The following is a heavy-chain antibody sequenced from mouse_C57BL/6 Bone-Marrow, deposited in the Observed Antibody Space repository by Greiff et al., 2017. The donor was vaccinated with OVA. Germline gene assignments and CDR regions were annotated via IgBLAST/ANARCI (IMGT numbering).Heavy chain of an antibody. CDR2: FDPSDSYT. V-gene: IGHV1-50*01. CDR1: GYTFTSYW. Sequence: QVQLQQPGAELVKPGASVKLSCKASGYTFTSYWMQWVKQRPGQGLEWIGEFDPSDSYTNYNQKFKGKATLTVDTSASTAYMQLSSLTSEDSAVYYCACGNFRGYWGQGTTLTVSS. CDR3: ACGNFRGY. D-gene: IGHD2-1*01. J-gene: IGHJ2*01.